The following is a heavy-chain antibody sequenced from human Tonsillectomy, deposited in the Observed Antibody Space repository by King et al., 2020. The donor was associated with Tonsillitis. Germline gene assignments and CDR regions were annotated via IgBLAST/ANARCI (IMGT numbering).Heavy chain of an antibody. CDR2: IYPDDSDT. D-gene: IGHD2-2*01. V-gene: IGHV5-51*01. CDR1: GYSFNSYW. J-gene: IGHJ4*02. Sequence: VQLVQSGAEVKKPGESLKISCQGFGYSFNSYWIAWVRQMPGEGLEWMAIIYPDDSDTRYSPSFQGQVTMSADKSISTAYLQWSSLKASDTAMYYCARVYCTSTTCYFHFDYWGQGTLVTVSA. CDR3: ARVYCTSTTCYFHFDY.